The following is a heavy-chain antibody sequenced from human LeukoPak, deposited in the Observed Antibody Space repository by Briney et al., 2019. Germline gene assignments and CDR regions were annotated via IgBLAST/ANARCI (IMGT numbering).Heavy chain of an antibody. V-gene: IGHV4-59*12. Sequence: SESLSLTCTASGVSISSYYWSWIRQPPGKGLEWIGYIYYSGSTNYNPSLKSRVTISVDTSKNKFSLQLSSATAADTGVYYSARLSSGGGYICYFDYRGQGGLGTVS. CDR2: IYYSGST. D-gene: IGHD6-13*01. J-gene: IGHJ4*02. CDR1: GVSISSYY. CDR3: ARLSSGGGYICYFDY.